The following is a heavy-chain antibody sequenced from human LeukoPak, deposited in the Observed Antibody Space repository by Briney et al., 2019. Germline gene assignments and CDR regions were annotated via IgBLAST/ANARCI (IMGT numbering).Heavy chain of an antibody. CDR2: IYPGDSDT. Sequence: GESLKISCKGSGYSFTSYWIGWVRQMPGKGLEWMGIIYPGDSDTRDSPSFQGQVTISADKSISTAYLQWSRLKASDIAMYYCARRGYGEYGEFDYWGQGTLVTVSS. CDR1: GYSFTSYW. J-gene: IGHJ4*02. D-gene: IGHD4-17*01. CDR3: ARRGYGEYGEFDY. V-gene: IGHV5-51*01.